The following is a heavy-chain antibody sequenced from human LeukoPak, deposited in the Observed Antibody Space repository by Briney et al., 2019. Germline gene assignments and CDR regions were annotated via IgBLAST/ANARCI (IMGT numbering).Heavy chain of an antibody. V-gene: IGHV1-18*01. CDR2: ISAYNGNT. CDR3: ARETDYYDSSGYYVY. Sequence: ASVKVSCKASDYTFTSYGISWVRQAPGQGLEWMGWISAYNGNTNYAQKLQGRVTMTTDTSTSTAYMELRSLRSDDTAVYYCARETDYYDSSGYYVYWGQGTLVTVSS. CDR1: DYTFTSYG. D-gene: IGHD3-22*01. J-gene: IGHJ4*02.